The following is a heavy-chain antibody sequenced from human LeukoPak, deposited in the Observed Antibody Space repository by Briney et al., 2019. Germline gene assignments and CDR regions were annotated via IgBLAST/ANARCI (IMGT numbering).Heavy chain of an antibody. D-gene: IGHD3-10*01. V-gene: IGHV1-24*01. CDR3: AQQEYREYYYNC. CDR1: GYTLTELS. CDR2: FDPEDGET. J-gene: IGHJ4*02. Sequence: GASVKVSCKVSGYTLTELSMHWVRQAPGKGLEWMGGFDPEDGETIYAQKFQGRVTMTEDTSTDTAYMELSSLRSEDTAVYYCAQQEYREYYYNCWGQGTLVTVSS.